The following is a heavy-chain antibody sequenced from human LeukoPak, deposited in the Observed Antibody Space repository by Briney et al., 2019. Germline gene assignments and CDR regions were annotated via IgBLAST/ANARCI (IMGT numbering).Heavy chain of an antibody. CDR1: GGSISSSSYY. Sequence: SETLSLTCTVSGGSISSSSYYWGWIRQPPGKGLEWIGRIYTSGSTNYNPSLKSRVTISVDTSKNQFSLKLSSVTAADTAVYYCARDWPPGYWGQGTLVTVSS. J-gene: IGHJ4*02. V-gene: IGHV4-39*07. CDR3: ARDWPPGY. CDR2: IYTSGST.